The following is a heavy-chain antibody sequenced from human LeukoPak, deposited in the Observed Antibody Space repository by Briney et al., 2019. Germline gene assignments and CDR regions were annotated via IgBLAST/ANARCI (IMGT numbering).Heavy chain of an antibody. CDR3: ARGRLRLGSFSLNSLCGMDV. D-gene: IGHD1-26*01. V-gene: IGHV3-20*01. Sequence: GGSLRLSCTASGFTFDDYAMNWVRQAPGRGLEWVAGINGKGRSTAYVDSVKGRFTISRDNTKNSLSLQMSSLRAGDTALYHWARGRLRLGSFSLNSLCGMDVWGQGTTVTVSS. CDR1: GFTFDDYA. J-gene: IGHJ6*02. CDR2: INGKGRST.